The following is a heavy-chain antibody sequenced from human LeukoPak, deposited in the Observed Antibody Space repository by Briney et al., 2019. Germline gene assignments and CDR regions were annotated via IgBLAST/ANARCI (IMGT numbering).Heavy chain of an antibody. CDR3: ARGYPLGRFNFVDY. V-gene: IGHV4-4*07. J-gene: IGHJ4*02. CDR2: IYTSGST. Sequence: SETLSLTCTVPGGSISSYYWSWIRQPAGKGLEWIGRIYTSGSTNYSPSLKSRVTMSVDTSKNQFSLKLSSVTAADTPVYYCARGYPLGRFNFVDYWGQGTLATVSS. D-gene: IGHD1-1*01. CDR1: GGSISSYY.